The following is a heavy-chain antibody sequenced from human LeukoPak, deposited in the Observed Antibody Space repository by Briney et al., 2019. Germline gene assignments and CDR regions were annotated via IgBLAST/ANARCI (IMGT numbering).Heavy chain of an antibody. D-gene: IGHD6-19*01. CDR2: ISYDGSNK. Sequence: GGSLRFSCAASGFTFSSYAMHWVRQAPGKGLEWVAVISYDGSNKYYADSVKGRFTISRDNSKNTLYLQMNSLRAEDTAVYYCARTREGSSSGWSDAFDIWGQGTMVTVSS. V-gene: IGHV3-30-3*01. CDR3: ARTREGSSSGWSDAFDI. CDR1: GFTFSSYA. J-gene: IGHJ3*02.